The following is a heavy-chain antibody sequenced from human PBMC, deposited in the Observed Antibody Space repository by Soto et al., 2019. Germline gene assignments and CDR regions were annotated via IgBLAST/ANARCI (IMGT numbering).Heavy chain of an antibody. Sequence: PSETLSLTCTVSGGSISSSSYYWGWIRQPPGKGLEWIGSIYYSGSTYYNPSLKSLVPISVDTSKNHFSLTLSSVTAADPAVYYCARNLLDYSYGAGLLHYWGQGTLVPVPS. V-gene: IGHV4-39*02. CDR2: IYYSGST. J-gene: IGHJ4*02. CDR1: GGSISSSSYY. CDR3: ARNLLDYSYGAGLLHY. D-gene: IGHD3-10*01.